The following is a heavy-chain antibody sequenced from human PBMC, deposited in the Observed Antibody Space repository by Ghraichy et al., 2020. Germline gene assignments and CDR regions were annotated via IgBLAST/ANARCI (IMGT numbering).Heavy chain of an antibody. J-gene: IGHJ6*02. Sequence: GGSLRLSCAASGFTFDGYAMHWVRQAPGKGLEWVSLISGDGGRTYYADSVKGRFTISRDNSKNSLYLQMNSLRTEDTALYYCAKEGWAEIVVDYYGMDVWGQGTTVTVSS. D-gene: IGHD3-22*01. CDR3: AKEGWAEIVVDYYGMDV. CDR1: GFTFDGYA. V-gene: IGHV3-43*02. CDR2: ISGDGGRT.